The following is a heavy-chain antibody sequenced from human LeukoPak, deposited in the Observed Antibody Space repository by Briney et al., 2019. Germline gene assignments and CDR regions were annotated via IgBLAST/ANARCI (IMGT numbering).Heavy chain of an antibody. J-gene: IGHJ4*02. CDR2: IYFSGTT. Sequence: PSETLSLTCTVFGGSISNYYWSWIRQPPGEGLEWIGYIYFSGTTKYNPSLKSRVTISVDTSKNQFSLKLSSVTAADTAVYYCARGRWELPYWGQGTLVTVSS. V-gene: IGHV4-59*12. CDR1: GGSISNYY. CDR3: ARGRWELPY. D-gene: IGHD1-26*01.